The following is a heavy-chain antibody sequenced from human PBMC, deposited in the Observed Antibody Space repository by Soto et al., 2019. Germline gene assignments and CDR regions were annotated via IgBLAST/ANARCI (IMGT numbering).Heavy chain of an antibody. CDR3: ARELGYCSSTSCYFSFSDGMDV. CDR1: GFTFGSYS. J-gene: IGHJ6*02. Sequence: GGSLRLSCAASGFTFGSYSMNWVRQAPGKGLEWVSSISSSSSYIYYADSVKGRFTISRDNAKNSLYLQMNSLRAEDTAVYYCARELGYCSSTSCYFSFSDGMDVWGQGTTVTVSS. V-gene: IGHV3-21*01. D-gene: IGHD2-2*01. CDR2: ISSSSSYI.